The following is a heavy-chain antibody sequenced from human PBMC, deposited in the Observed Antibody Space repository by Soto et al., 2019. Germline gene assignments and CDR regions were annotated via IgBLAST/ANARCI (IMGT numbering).Heavy chain of an antibody. CDR1: GYTFTSYG. J-gene: IGHJ4*02. D-gene: IGHD6-13*01. CDR2: ISAYNGNK. V-gene: IGHV1-18*01. Sequence: QVQLVQSGAEVKKPGASVKVSCKASGYTFTSYGISWVRQAPGQGLEWMGWISAYNGNKKYAQKLQGRVTMTTDTSTITAYMELMSLRSDDTSVYYCARDLGQQLFDYLGQGTLVTFSS. CDR3: ARDLGQQLFDY.